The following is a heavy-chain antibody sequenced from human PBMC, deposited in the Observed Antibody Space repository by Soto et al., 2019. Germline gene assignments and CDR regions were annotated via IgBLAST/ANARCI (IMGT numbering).Heavy chain of an antibody. CDR2: ISCSSDTI. CDR1: GFTLSSYN. Sequence: EVQLVESGGGLVQPGGSLRLSCAASGFTLSSYNMNWVRQAPGKGLEWVSYISCSSDTIYYAGSVKGRFTISRGNAKNSLYLQMDSLRDEDTAVYYCARDHGGSTWFVGIYYYFGVDVWGQGTTVTVSS. J-gene: IGHJ6*02. D-gene: IGHD6-13*01. V-gene: IGHV3-48*02. CDR3: ARDHGGSTWFVGIYYYFGVDV.